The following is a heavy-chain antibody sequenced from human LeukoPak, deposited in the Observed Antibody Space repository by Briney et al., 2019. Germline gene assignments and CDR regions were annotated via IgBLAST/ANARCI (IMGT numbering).Heavy chain of an antibody. D-gene: IGHD6-19*01. CDR2: IGTAGDT. CDR3: ARGDSGWYPSQPFDY. Sequence: PGGSLRLSCAASGFTFSSYDMHWVRQATGKGLEWVSAIGTAGDTYYPGSVKGRFTISRENAKNSLYLQVNSLRAGDTAVYYCARGDSGWYPSQPFDYWGQGTLVTVSS. V-gene: IGHV3-13*01. J-gene: IGHJ4*02. CDR1: GFTFSSYD.